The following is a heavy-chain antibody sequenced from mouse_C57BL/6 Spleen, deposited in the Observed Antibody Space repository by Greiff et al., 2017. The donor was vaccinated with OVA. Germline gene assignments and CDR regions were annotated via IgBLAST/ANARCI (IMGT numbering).Heavy chain of an antibody. CDR1: GFTFSDFY. CDR3: ARDASGDFDY. D-gene: IGHD4-1*01. CDR2: SRTKANDYTT. Sequence: EVQLVESGGGLVQSGRSLRLSCATSGFTFSDFYMEWVRQAPGKGLEWIAASRTKANDYTTEYSASVKGRFIVSRDTSQSILYLQMSGLRAEDTAIYYCARDASGDFDYWGQGTTLTVSS. J-gene: IGHJ2*01. V-gene: IGHV7-1*01.